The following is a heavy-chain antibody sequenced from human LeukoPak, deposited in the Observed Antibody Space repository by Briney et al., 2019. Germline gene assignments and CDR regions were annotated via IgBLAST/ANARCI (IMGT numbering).Heavy chain of an antibody. J-gene: IGHJ4*02. V-gene: IGHV3-23*01. Sequence: PGGSLRLSCAASGFTLTNYAMGGVRQAPGKGLEWLSTFNGGGTYSHHADSVKGRLTMSRDTSKNTVYLQMNSLRAEDTAMYCAREDARDGGYFDYWAQGTLVTVSS. D-gene: IGHD3-16*01. CDR1: GFTLTNYA. CDR3: AREDARDGGYFDY. CDR2: FNGGGTYS.